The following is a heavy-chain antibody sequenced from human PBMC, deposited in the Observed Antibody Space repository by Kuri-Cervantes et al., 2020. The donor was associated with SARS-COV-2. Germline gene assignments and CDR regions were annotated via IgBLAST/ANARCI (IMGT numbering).Heavy chain of an antibody. Sequence: SETLSLTCTVSGGSISSYYWSWIRQPPGKGLEWIGYIYYSGSTNYNPSLKSRVTISVDTSKNQFPLKLSSVTAADTAVYYCARQGGIVVVPAALWGRGTLVTVSS. V-gene: IGHV4-59*08. CDR2: IYYSGST. CDR1: GGSISSYY. J-gene: IGHJ4*02. CDR3: ARQGGIVVVPAAL. D-gene: IGHD2-2*01.